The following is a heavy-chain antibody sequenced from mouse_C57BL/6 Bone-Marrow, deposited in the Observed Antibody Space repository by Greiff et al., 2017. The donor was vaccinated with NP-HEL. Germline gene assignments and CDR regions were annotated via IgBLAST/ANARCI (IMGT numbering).Heavy chain of an antibody. V-gene: IGHV1-18*01. CDR1: GYTFTDYN. CDR2: INPNNGGT. D-gene: IGHD2-3*01. Sequence: EVQLQQSGPELVKPGASVKIPCKASGYTFTDYNMDWVKQSHGKSLEWIGDINPNNGGTIYNQKFKGKATLTVDKSSSTAYMELRSLTSEDTAVYYCARCVDGYYGAWFAYWGQGTLVTVSA. J-gene: IGHJ3*01. CDR3: ARCVDGYYGAWFAY.